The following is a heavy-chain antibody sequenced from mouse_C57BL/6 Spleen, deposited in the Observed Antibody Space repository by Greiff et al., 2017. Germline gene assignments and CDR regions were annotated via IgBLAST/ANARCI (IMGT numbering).Heavy chain of an antibody. CDR2: IDPSDSYT. CDR1: GYTFTSYW. J-gene: IGHJ1*03. D-gene: IGHD1-1*01. CDR3: ASITTVVATGYFDV. Sequence: QVQLQQPGAELVKPGASVKLSCKASGYTFTSYWMQWVKQRPGQGLEWIGEIDPSDSYTNYNQKFKGKATLTVDTSSSTAYMQLSSLTSEDSAVYYCASITTVVATGYFDVWGTGTTVPVSS. V-gene: IGHV1-50*01.